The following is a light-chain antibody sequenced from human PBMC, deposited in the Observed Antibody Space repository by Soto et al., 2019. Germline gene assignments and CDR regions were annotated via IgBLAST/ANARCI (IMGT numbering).Light chain of an antibody. Sequence: QSVLTLPPSASGTPGQRVTISCSGSYSNIGTHTVNWYQQLPGTAPKVLIYNDNQRPSGVPDRFSGSKSGTSASLAISGPQSEDEADYYCAAWDDSLSGWMFGGGTKVTVL. CDR1: YSNIGTHT. J-gene: IGLJ3*02. V-gene: IGLV1-44*01. CDR2: NDN. CDR3: AAWDDSLSGWM.